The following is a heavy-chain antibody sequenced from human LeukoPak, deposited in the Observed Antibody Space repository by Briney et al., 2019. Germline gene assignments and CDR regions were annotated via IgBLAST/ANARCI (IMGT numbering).Heavy chain of an antibody. V-gene: IGHV3-48*03. J-gene: IGHJ4*02. CDR1: GFTVSTYE. D-gene: IGHD3-10*01. CDR3: ARGRPEFFGSGTYLND. Sequence: GGSLRLSCAASGFTVSTYEMNWVRQAPGKGLECVSYINNSGTTISYADSVEGRFTISRDNAKNSLYLEMNSLRVEDTAVYYCARGRPEFFGSGTYLNDWGQGTLVTVSS. CDR2: INNSGTTI.